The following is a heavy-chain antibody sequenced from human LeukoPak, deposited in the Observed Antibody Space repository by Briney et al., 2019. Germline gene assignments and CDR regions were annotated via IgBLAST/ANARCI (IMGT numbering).Heavy chain of an antibody. Sequence: SVKVSCKASGGTFSSYAISWVRQAPGQGLEWMGGIIPIFGTANYAQKFQGRVTITTDESTSTAYMELSSLRSEDTAVYYCVRGALYQLNWFDPWGQGTLVTVSS. V-gene: IGHV1-69*05. CDR3: VRGALYQLNWFDP. J-gene: IGHJ5*02. CDR2: IIPIFGTA. D-gene: IGHD2-2*01. CDR1: GGTFSSYA.